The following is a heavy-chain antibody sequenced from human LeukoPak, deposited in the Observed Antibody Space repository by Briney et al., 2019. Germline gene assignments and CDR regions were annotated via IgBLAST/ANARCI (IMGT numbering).Heavy chain of an antibody. CDR3: ARAGRYDYVWGTYRLDY. CDR1: GFTVSDNY. Sequence: GGSLRLSCAVSGFTVSDNYMSWVRQAPGKGLEWVAVTYSSGDSYYADSVKVRFTISRDNSKNTLYLQMNNLRAEGTAVYYRARAGRYDYVWGTYRLDYWGQGTLVTVSP. V-gene: IGHV3-66*01. D-gene: IGHD3-16*02. J-gene: IGHJ4*02. CDR2: TYSSGDS.